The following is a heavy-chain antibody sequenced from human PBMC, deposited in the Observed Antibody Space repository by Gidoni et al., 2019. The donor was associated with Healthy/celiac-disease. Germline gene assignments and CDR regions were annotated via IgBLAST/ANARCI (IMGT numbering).Heavy chain of an antibody. D-gene: IGHD3-10*01. CDR2: IYYSGST. CDR1: GGSISSYY. J-gene: IGHJ5*02. Sequence: QVQLQESGPGLVKPSETLSLTCTVSGGSISSYYWSWIRQPPGKGLEWIGYIYYSGSTNYNPSLKSRVTISVDTSKNQFSLKLSSVTAADTAVYYCAREIGDPPLGWFDPWGQGTLVTVSS. CDR3: AREIGDPPLGWFDP. V-gene: IGHV4-59*01.